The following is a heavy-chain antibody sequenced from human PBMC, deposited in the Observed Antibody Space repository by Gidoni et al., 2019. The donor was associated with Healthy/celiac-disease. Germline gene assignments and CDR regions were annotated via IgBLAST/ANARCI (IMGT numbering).Heavy chain of an antibody. CDR3: AKDPYGQLAQSLPSY. Sequence: QVQLVEPGGGVVQPGRSLKLSCAASGLPFSRYGMHWVCQARGKGLEWVAVISYDGSNKYYADSVKGRFTISRDNSKNTLYLQMNSLRAEDTAVYYCAKDPYGQLAQSLPSYWGQGTLVTVSS. V-gene: IGHV3-30*18. CDR1: GLPFSRYG. D-gene: IGHD6-13*01. J-gene: IGHJ4*02. CDR2: ISYDGSNK.